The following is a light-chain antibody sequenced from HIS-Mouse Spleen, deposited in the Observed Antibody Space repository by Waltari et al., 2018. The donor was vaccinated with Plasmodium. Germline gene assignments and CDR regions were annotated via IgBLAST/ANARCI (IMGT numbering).Light chain of an antibody. CDR1: SSDVGGYNY. V-gene: IGLV2-14*03. CDR3: SSYTSSSTLNYV. Sequence: QSALTQPASVSASPGQSITISCTGTSSDVGGYNYVSWYQQHPGKAPKLMIYDVSNRPSGVSNRFSGSKSGNTASLTISGLQAEDEADYYCSSYTSSSTLNYVFGTGTKVTVL. J-gene: IGLJ1*01. CDR2: DVS.